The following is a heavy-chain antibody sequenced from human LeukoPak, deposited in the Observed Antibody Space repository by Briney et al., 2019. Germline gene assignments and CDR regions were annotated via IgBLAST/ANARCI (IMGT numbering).Heavy chain of an antibody. CDR1: GFTLKNYW. CDR2: SKYDGSTA. CDR3: AKSDWFDP. V-gene: IGHV3-74*03. Sequence: GGSLRLSCETSGFTLKNYWMSWLRRAPGKGLEWVSRSKYDGSTAMYAESVKGGFTISRDNARGTLYLQMNSLRVDDTAVYYCAKSDWFDPCGRGILVTVSS. J-gene: IGHJ5*02.